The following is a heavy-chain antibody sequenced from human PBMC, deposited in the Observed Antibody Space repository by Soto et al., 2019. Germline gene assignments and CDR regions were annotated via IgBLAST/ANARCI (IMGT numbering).Heavy chain of an antibody. CDR3: TKEPGGSYYFYYFKH. V-gene: IGHV3-23*01. CDR1: GFTFSNYA. D-gene: IGHD1-26*01. J-gene: IGHJ4*02. CDR2: ISGRGGVT. Sequence: PVGSLRLSCAASGFTFSNYAMSWVRQAPGKGLEWVSGISGRGGVTNYADSVQGRFTISRDNSKKTLSLQMNSLRAEDTAVYYCTKEPGGSYYFYYFKHWGQGARVTVSS.